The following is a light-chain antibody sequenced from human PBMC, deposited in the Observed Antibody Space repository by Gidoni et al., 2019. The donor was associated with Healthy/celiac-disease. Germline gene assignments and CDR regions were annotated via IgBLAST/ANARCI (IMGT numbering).Light chain of an antibody. CDR2: GAS. J-gene: IGKJ1*01. V-gene: IGKV3-20*01. Sequence: EIVFAQSPGTLSLSPGERATLSCRASQSVSSSYLAWYQQKPGQAPRLLIYGASSRATGIPDRFSGSGSGTDFTLTISRLEPEDFAVYYCQQYGSSYTWTFGQGTKVEIK. CDR3: QQYGSSYTWT. CDR1: QSVSSSY.